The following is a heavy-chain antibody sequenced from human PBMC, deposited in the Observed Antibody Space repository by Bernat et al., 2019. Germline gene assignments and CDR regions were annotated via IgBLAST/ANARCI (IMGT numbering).Heavy chain of an antibody. J-gene: IGHJ4*02. D-gene: IGHD3-10*01. CDR3: ARDARYYGWGSDYGDDY. V-gene: IGHV3-23*04. Sequence: EMQLVESGGGLVQPGGSLRLSCAASGFTFSSYAMSWVRQAPGKGLEWVSAISGSGGSTYYADSVKGRVTISRDKSKNTLYLQMNSLRAEDTGVYYWARDARYYGWGSDYGDDYWGQGTLVTVSS. CDR2: ISGSGGST. CDR1: GFTFSSYA.